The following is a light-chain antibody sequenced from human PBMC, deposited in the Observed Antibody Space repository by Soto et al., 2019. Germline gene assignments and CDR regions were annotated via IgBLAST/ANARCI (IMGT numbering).Light chain of an antibody. CDR2: GAS. CDR3: QQRSSWHT. Sequence: EIVLTQSPGTLSLSPGERATLSCRASQSVSSNYLARYQQKPGQAPRLLIYGASSRATGIPERFSGSGSGTDFTLTISSLEPEDSAIYYCQQRSSWHTFGQGTKVDIK. CDR1: QSVSSNY. J-gene: IGKJ1*01. V-gene: IGKV3D-20*02.